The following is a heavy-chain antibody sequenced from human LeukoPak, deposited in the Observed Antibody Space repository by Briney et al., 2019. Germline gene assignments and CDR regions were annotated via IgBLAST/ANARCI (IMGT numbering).Heavy chain of an antibody. CDR2: ISGSGGST. Sequence: GGSLRLSCAASGFTFSSYAMSWVRQAPGKGLEWVSAISGSGGSTYYAGSVKGRFTISRDNSKNTLYLQMNSLRAEDTAVYYCAKDRRRYSYGFAGYYFDYWGQGTLVTVSS. D-gene: IGHD5-18*01. V-gene: IGHV3-23*01. J-gene: IGHJ4*02. CDR3: AKDRRRYSYGFAGYYFDY. CDR1: GFTFSSYA.